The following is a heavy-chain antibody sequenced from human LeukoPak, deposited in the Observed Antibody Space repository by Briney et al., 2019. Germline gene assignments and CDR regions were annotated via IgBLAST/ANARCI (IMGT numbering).Heavy chain of an antibody. CDR1: GYTFTSYY. Sequence: ASVKVSCKASGYTFTSYYMHWVRQAPGQGLEWMGIINPSGGSTSYAQKFQGRVTMTRDTSTSTAYMELSSLRSEDTAVYYCARDQPHCSGGSCYPGGAFDIWGRGTMVTVSS. D-gene: IGHD2-15*01. J-gene: IGHJ3*02. CDR3: ARDQPHCSGGSCYPGGAFDI. V-gene: IGHV1-46*01. CDR2: INPSGGST.